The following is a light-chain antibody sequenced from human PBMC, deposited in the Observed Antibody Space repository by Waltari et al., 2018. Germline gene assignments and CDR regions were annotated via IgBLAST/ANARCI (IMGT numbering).Light chain of an antibody. J-gene: IGLJ3*02. CDR2: DVS. CDR3: CSYGGSYTWV. V-gene: IGLV2-11*01. CDR1: SREVGGYNY. Sequence: QSALTQPRSVSGSPGQSVTISCTGTSREVGGYNYASWYQQHPGKVPKLMIYDVSQRPSGIPDRFSGSKSGNTASLTISGLQAEDEADYYCCSYGGSYTWVFGGGTRLTVL.